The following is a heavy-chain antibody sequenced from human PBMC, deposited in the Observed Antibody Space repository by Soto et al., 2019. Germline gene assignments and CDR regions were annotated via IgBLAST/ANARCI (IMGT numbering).Heavy chain of an antibody. J-gene: IGHJ6*02. D-gene: IGHD1-1*01. Sequence: GGSLRLSCVASGFNFGTYAIHWVRQAPGKGLQWVALIAYDGINTYYADSVKGRFTISRDNSKNTLHLQMNSLRPEHTGVYFCARVTPGNNLYYFSGLDVWGQGTSVTVSS. V-gene: IGHV3-30-3*01. CDR2: IAYDGINT. CDR1: GFNFGTYA. CDR3: ARVTPGNNLYYFSGLDV.